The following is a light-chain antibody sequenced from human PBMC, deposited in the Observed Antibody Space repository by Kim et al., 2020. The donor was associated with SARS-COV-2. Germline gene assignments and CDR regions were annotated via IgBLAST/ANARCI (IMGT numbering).Light chain of an antibody. V-gene: IGKV1-39*01. Sequence: DIQMTQSPSSLSASVGDRVTITCRASQSISSYLNWYQQKPGKAPKLLIYTASNLQSGVPSRFSGSGSGTDFTLTISSLQPEDFATYYCQQCYSTPYTFGQGTKLEI. CDR1: QSISSY. J-gene: IGKJ2*01. CDR2: TAS. CDR3: QQCYSTPYT.